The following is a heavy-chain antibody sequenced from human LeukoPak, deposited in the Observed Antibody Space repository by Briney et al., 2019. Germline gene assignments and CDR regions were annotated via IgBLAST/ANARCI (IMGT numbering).Heavy chain of an antibody. D-gene: IGHD3-9*01. CDR3: ARGRFLTGYYLTRRDDAFDV. CDR1: GFTFSSYA. V-gene: IGHV3-23*01. Sequence: VQPGGSLRLSCAASGFTFSSYAMSWVRQAPGKGLEWVSAISGSGGSTYYADSVKGRFTISRDNSKNTLYLLMNSLTAEDTAVYYCARGRFLTGYYLTRRDDAFDVWGQGTMVTVSS. CDR2: ISGSGGST. J-gene: IGHJ3*01.